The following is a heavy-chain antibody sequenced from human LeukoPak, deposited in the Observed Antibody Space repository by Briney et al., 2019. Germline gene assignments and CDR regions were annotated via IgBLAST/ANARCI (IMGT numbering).Heavy chain of an antibody. D-gene: IGHD4-23*01. CDR1: GFTFSNYW. CDR2: IKEDGSEN. CDR3: ARGYGGSDY. J-gene: IGHJ4*02. V-gene: IGHV3-7*01. Sequence: GGSLRLSCAASGFTFSNYWMSWVRQAPGKGLEWVANIKEDGSENHYVDSVKGRFTISRDNAQNSLYLQMNSLRAEDTAVYYCARGYGGSDYWGQGTLVTVSS.